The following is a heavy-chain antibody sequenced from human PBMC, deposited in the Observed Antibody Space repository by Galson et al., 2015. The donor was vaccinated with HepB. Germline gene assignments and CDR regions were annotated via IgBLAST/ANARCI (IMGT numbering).Heavy chain of an antibody. CDR2: IIPIFGTA. Sequence: SVKVSCKASGGTFSSYAISWVRQAPGQGLEWMGGIIPIFGTANYAQKFQGRVTITADESTSTAYMELSSLRSEDTAVYYCAREYSSSPKKYYFDYWGQGTLVTVSS. CDR1: GGTFSSYA. V-gene: IGHV1-69*13. CDR3: AREYSSSPKKYYFDY. D-gene: IGHD6-6*01. J-gene: IGHJ4*02.